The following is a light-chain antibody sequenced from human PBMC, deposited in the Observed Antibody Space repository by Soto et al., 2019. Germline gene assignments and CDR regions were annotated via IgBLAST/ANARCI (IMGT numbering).Light chain of an antibody. CDR3: QEYNNWPPWT. CDR2: GAS. Sequence: EIVMTQSPATLPVSPGERATLSCRASQSVSSNSAWYQQKSCKAPRHLIYGASTRATGITARFSVSGSGTEFTLTISSLESQDFAVYYCQEYNNWPPWTFGQGTKVVIK. CDR1: QSVSSN. J-gene: IGKJ1*01. V-gene: IGKV3-15*01.